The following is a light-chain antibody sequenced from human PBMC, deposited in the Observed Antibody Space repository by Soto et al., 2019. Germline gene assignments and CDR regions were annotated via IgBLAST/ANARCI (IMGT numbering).Light chain of an antibody. Sequence: QSVLTQPASASGSPGQSVTISCTGTSSDVGGYNYVSWYQQHPGKAPKLMIYEVSKRPSGVPDRFSGSKSGNTASLTVSGLQAEDEADYYCSSYAGSNKRVCVVGTGTKVTVL. CDR1: SSDVGGYNY. CDR2: EVS. V-gene: IGLV2-8*01. J-gene: IGLJ1*01. CDR3: SSYAGSNKRVCV.